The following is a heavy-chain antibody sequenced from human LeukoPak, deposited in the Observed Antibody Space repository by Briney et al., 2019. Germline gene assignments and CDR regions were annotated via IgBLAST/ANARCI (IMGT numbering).Heavy chain of an antibody. V-gene: IGHV4-34*01. CDR1: GGSFSGYY. Sequence: SETLSLTCAAYGGSFSGYYWSWIRQPPGKGLEWIGEINHSGSTNYNPSLKSRVTISVDTSKNQFSLKLSSVTAADTAVYYCASRSYYYGMDVWGQGTTVTVSS. CDR3: ASRSYYYGMDV. CDR2: INHSGST. J-gene: IGHJ6*02.